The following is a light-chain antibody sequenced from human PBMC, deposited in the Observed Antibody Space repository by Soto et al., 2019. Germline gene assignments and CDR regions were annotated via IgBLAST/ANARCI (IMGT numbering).Light chain of an antibody. V-gene: IGLV2-14*01. CDR3: SSYTSSFTWV. Sequence: QSALTQPASVSGSPGQSITISCTGTSSDIGAYDYVSWYQHHPGQAPKLILFEVTDRPSGVSNRFSGSKSGNTASLTISGLQAEDEADYYCSSYTSSFTWVFGGGTKVTVL. CDR2: EVT. CDR1: SSDIGAYDY. J-gene: IGLJ3*02.